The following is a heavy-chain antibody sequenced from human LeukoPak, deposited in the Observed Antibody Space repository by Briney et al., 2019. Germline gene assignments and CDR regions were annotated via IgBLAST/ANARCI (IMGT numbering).Heavy chain of an antibody. V-gene: IGHV3-66*02. CDR2: IYSGGST. J-gene: IGHJ6*03. Sequence: PGGSLRLSCAASGFTVSDSYMSWVRQAPGKGLEWVSVIYSGGSTYYADSVKGRFTISRDNSKNTLYLQMNSLRAEDTAVYYCARDRGYSGYDSMGYYYYYMDVWGKGTTVTVSS. CDR3: ARDRGYSGYDSMGYYYYYMDV. CDR1: GFTVSDSY. D-gene: IGHD5-12*01.